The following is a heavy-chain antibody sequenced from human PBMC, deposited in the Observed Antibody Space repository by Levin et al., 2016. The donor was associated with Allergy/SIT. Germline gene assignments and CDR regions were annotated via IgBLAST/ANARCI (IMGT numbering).Heavy chain of an antibody. J-gene: IGHJ4*02. CDR2: IYYSGST. Sequence: SETLSLTCTVSGGSVSSGSYYWSWIRQPPGKGLEWIGYIYYSGSTNYNPSLKSRVTISVDTSKNQFSLKLSSVTAADTAVYYCAREVSGVVAGSPFERFDYWGQGTLVTVSS. CDR1: GGSVSSGSYY. V-gene: IGHV4-61*01. D-gene: IGHD2-15*01. CDR3: AREVSGVVAGSPFERFDY.